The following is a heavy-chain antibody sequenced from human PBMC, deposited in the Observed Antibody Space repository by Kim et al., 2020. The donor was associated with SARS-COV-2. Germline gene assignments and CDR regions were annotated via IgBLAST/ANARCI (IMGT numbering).Heavy chain of an antibody. CDR1: GYTFTSYH. J-gene: IGHJ4*02. Sequence: ASVKVSCKASGYTFTSYHINWVRQATGQGLEWMGWMNPNSGNTGYAQKFQGRVTMTRNTSISTAYMELSSLRSEDTAVYYCARSLAAAGTEGDYWGQGTLVTVSS. CDR3: ARSLAAAGTEGDY. D-gene: IGHD6-13*01. V-gene: IGHV1-8*01. CDR2: MNPNSGNT.